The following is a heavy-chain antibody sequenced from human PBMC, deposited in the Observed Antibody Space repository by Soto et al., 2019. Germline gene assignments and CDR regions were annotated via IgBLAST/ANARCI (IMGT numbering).Heavy chain of an antibody. Sequence: PSETLSLTCTVSGGSISSGGYYWSWIRQHPGKGLEWIGYIYYSGSTYYNPSLKSRVTISVDTSKNQFSLKPSSVTAADTAVYYCAREPRIDYDTPAGFDYWGQGTLVTVSS. CDR3: AREPRIDYDTPAGFDY. CDR1: GGSISSGGYY. D-gene: IGHD3-9*01. CDR2: IYYSGST. J-gene: IGHJ4*02. V-gene: IGHV4-31*03.